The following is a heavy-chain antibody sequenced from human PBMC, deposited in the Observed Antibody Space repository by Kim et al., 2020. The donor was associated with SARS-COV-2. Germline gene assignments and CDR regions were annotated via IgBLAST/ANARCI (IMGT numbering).Heavy chain of an antibody. CDR2: ISAYNGNT. D-gene: IGHD3-22*01. CDR1: GYTFTSYG. V-gene: IGHV1-18*01. CDR3: ARVDSSGYYAYYSDS. J-gene: IGHJ4*02. Sequence: ASVKVSCKASGYTFTSYGISWVRQATVQGLEWMGWISAYNGNTNYAQKLQGRVTMTTDTSTSTAYMELRSLRSDDTAVYYCARVDSSGYYAYYSDSWGQGTLVTVSS.